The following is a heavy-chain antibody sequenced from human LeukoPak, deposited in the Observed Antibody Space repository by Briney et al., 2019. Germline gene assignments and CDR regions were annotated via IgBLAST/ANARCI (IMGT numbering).Heavy chain of an antibody. CDR1: GGSISSYY. J-gene: IGHJ4*02. Sequence: SETLSLTCTVSGGSISSYYWSWIRQPPGKGLEWIGYIYYSGSTYCNPSLKCRVTISVDTSKNQFSLKLSSVTAADTAVYYCARTFWSGYFTFDYWGQGTLVTVSS. D-gene: IGHD3-3*01. CDR2: IYYSGST. CDR3: ARTFWSGYFTFDY. V-gene: IGHV4-59*06.